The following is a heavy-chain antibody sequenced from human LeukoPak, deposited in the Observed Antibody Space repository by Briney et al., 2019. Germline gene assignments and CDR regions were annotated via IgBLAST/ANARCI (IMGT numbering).Heavy chain of an antibody. CDR1: GGSISSYY. CDR3: ARDWVTMVRTNYYYYGMDV. Sequence: SETLPLTCTVSGGSISSYYWSWIRQPPGKGLEWIGYIYYSGSTNYNPSLKSRVTISVDTSKNQFSLKLSSVTAADTAVYYCARDWVTMVRTNYYYYGMDVWGKGTTVTVSS. CDR2: IYYSGST. J-gene: IGHJ6*04. D-gene: IGHD3-10*01. V-gene: IGHV4-59*01.